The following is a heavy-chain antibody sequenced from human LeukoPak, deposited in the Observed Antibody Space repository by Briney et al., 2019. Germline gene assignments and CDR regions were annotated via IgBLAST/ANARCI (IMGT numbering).Heavy chain of an antibody. Sequence: GGSLRLSCAPSGFTFSSYAMSWVRQAPGKGLEWVAVISGGGSGTYYADSVRGRFTISRDNSKNTLYLQMNSLRAEDTAVYYCARDSAYSSSPWGQGTLVTVSS. V-gene: IGHV3-23*01. J-gene: IGHJ5*02. CDR1: GFTFSSYA. CDR3: ARDSAYSSSP. D-gene: IGHD6-13*01. CDR2: ISGGGSGT.